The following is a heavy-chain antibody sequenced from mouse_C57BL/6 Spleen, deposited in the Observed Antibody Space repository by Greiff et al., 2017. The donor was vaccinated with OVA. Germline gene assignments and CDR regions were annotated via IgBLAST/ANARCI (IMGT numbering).Heavy chain of an antibody. CDR3: AYGNYGFAY. Sequence: VHVKQSGPELVKPGASVKISCKASGYSFTGYYMNWVKQSPEKSLEWIGEINPSTGGTTYNQKFKAKATLTVDKSSSTAYMQLKSLTSEDSAVYYCAYGNYGFAYWGQGTLVTVSA. J-gene: IGHJ3*01. D-gene: IGHD2-1*01. CDR2: INPSTGGT. CDR1: GYSFTGYY. V-gene: IGHV1-42*01.